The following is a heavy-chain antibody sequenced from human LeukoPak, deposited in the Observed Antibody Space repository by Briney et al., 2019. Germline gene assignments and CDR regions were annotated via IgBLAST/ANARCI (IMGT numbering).Heavy chain of an antibody. CDR2: IYYSGST. Sequence: PSETLSLTCAVSGGSISSNNWWGWVRQPPGKGLEWIGSIYYSGSTYYNPSLKSRVTISVDTSKNQFSLRLSSVTAADTAVYYCARLRLSGYCSGASCFNYYYYGMDVWGQGTTVTVSS. CDR1: GGSISSNNW. V-gene: IGHV4-39*01. D-gene: IGHD2-15*01. CDR3: ARLRLSGYCSGASCFNYYYYGMDV. J-gene: IGHJ6*02.